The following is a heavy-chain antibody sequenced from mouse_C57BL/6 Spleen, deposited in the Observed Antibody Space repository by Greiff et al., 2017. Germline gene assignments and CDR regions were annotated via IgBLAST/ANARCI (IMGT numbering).Heavy chain of an antibody. CDR2: IDPSDSET. Sequence: QVQLQQPGAELVRPGSSVKLSCKASGYTFTSYWMHWVKQRPIQGLEWIGNIDPSDSETHYNQKFKDKATLTVDKSSSTAYMQLSSLTSEDSAVYYWARKESPGKGDYFDYWGQGTTLTVSS. V-gene: IGHV1-52*01. J-gene: IGHJ2*01. CDR3: ARKESPGKGDYFDY. CDR1: GYTFTSYW.